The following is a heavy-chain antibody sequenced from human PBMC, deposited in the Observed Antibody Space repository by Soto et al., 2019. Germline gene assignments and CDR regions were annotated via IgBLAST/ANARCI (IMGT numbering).Heavy chain of an antibody. D-gene: IGHD2-15*01. CDR3: ARVVVDTYCRGGSCYQRTDAFDI. J-gene: IGHJ3*02. CDR1: GYTFTSYD. CDR2: MNPNSGNT. Sequence: ASVKVSCKASGYTFTSYDINWVRQATGQGLEWMGWMNPNSGNTGYAQKFQGRVTMTRNTSISTAYMELSGLRSEDTAVYYCARVVVDTYCRGGSCYQRTDAFDIWGQGTMVT. V-gene: IGHV1-8*01.